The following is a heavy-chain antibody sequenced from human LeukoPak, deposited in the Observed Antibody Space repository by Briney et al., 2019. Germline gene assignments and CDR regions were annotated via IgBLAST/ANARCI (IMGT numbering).Heavy chain of an antibody. CDR2: INLSGGST. D-gene: IGHD6-13*01. CDR1: GYTFTRYY. J-gene: IGHJ3*01. V-gene: IGHV1-46*01. CDR3: ARQGYSSRWYATAGAFDV. Sequence: GASVKVSCKASGYTFTRYYMHWVRQAPGQGHEWMGVINLSGGSTSYARKFQGRVTMTRDTSTSTVYMEVSSLRSEDTAVYYCARQGYSSRWYATAGAFDVWGQGTVVTVSS.